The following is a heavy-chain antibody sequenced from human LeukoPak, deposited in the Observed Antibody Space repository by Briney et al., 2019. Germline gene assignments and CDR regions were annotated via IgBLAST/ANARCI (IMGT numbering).Heavy chain of an antibody. CDR3: ARELPFDY. D-gene: IGHD2-15*01. V-gene: IGHV3-23*01. Sequence: GGSLRLSCAASGFTFSNFAMNWVRQAPGKGLEWVSAISGSGDRTYYADSVKGRFTISRDNAKNTLYLQMNSLRAEDTAVYYCARELPFDYWGQGTLVTVSS. J-gene: IGHJ4*02. CDR1: GFTFSNFA. CDR2: ISGSGDRT.